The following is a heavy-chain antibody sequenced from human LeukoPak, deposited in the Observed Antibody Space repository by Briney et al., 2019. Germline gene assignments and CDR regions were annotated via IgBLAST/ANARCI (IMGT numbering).Heavy chain of an antibody. V-gene: IGHV4-59*12. CDR1: GGSISSYY. J-gene: IGHJ6*03. CDR2: IYYSGST. D-gene: IGHD3-3*01. Sequence: SETLSLTCTVSGGSISSYYWSWIRQPPGKGLEWIGYIYYSGSTNYNPSLKSRVTISVDTSKNQFSLKLSSVTAADTAVYYCARGVRSTAEYYYYYYMDVWGKGTTVTVSS. CDR3: ARGVRSTAEYYYYYYMDV.